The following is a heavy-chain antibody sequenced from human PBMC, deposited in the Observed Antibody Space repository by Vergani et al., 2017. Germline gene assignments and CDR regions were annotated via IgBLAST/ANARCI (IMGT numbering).Heavy chain of an antibody. V-gene: IGHV4-30-4*08. D-gene: IGHD5-18*01. CDR1: GGSISSGDYY. CDR3: ARRGYSYGYEDYGMDV. Sequence: QAQLQESGPGLVKPSQTLSLTCTVSGGSISSGDYYWSWIRQPPGKGLEWIGYIYYSGSTYYNPSLKSRVTISVDTSKNQFSLKLSSVTAADTAVYYCARRGYSYGYEDYGMDVWGQGTTVTVSS. J-gene: IGHJ6*02. CDR2: IYYSGST.